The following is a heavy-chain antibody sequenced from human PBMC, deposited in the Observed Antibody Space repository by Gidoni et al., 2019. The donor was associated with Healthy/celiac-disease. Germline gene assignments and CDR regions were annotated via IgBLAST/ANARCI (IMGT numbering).Heavy chain of an antibody. J-gene: IGHJ4*02. D-gene: IGHD3-22*01. CDR1: GFTFSSYA. Sequence: QVQLVESGGGVVQPGRSLRLSCAASGFTFSSYAMHWVRQAPGKGLEWVAVISYDGSNKYYADSVKGRFTISRDNSKNTLYLQMNSLRAEDTAVYYCAKVKTDYYDSSGYRLGYFDYWGQGTLVTVSS. CDR3: AKVKTDYYDSSGYRLGYFDY. CDR2: ISYDGSNK. V-gene: IGHV3-30*04.